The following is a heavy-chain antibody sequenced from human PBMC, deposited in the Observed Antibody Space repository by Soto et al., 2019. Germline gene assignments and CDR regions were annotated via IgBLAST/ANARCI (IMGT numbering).Heavy chain of an antibody. J-gene: IGHJ6*02. CDR1: GSTFTSYE. V-gene: IGHV1-8*02. CDR3: ARSLSGYYGMDV. CDR2: MNPNSGNT. Sequence: GASVKVACKASGSTFTSYEINWVRQATGQGLEWMGWMNPNSGNTGYAQKFQGRVTMTRNTSISTAYVELSSLRSEDTAVYYCARSLSGYYGMDVWGQGTTVTVSS. D-gene: IGHD3-10*01.